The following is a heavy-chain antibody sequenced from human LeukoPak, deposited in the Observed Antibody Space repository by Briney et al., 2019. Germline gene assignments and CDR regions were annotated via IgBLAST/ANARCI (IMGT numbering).Heavy chain of an antibody. J-gene: IGHJ4*02. V-gene: IGHV3-7*04. CDR1: GLTFSGYW. CDR3: ARGSGDY. Sequence: GGSLRLCCAASGLTFSGYWMNWVRQAPGKGLEWVANIKPDGSEKYYVDSVKGRFTISRDNAKNSLYLQMTSLRAEDTAVYYCARGSGDYSGQGTLVTVSS. CDR2: IKPDGSEK.